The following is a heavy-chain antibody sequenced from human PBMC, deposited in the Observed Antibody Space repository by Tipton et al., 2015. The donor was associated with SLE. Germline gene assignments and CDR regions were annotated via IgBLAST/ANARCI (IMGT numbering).Heavy chain of an antibody. J-gene: IGHJ5*02. CDR1: GGSISRGSYY. V-gene: IGHV4-61*02. D-gene: IGHD5-24*01. CDR2: MFTSGST. Sequence: TLSLTCSVSGGSISRGSYYWSWIRQPAGMGLEWIGRMFTSGSTNYNPSLKRRVTMSLDTSKNQFSLKLTSVTAADTAVYYCARMRGGYNAHHWGQGILVTVSS. CDR3: ARMRGGYNAHH.